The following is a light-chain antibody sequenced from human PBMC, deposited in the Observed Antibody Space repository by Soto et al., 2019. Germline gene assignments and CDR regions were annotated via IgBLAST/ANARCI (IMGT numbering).Light chain of an antibody. V-gene: IGLV2-23*01. CDR1: SSDVGSYNF. CDR2: EGT. Sequence: QSALTQPASVSGSPGQSITISCTGISSDVGSYNFVSWYQQHSDKAPKLIIYEGTKRPSGVSNRFSGSKSGNTASLTISGLQADDEADYYCCSYEGSSTGVFGGGTKVTVL. J-gene: IGLJ3*02. CDR3: CSYEGSSTGV.